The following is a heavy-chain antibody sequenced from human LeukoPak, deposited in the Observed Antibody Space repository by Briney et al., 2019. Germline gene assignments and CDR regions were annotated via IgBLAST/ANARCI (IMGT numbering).Heavy chain of an antibody. CDR1: GFTFDDYA. CDR3: APGYDSSGSKGYFDY. CDR2: ISWNSGSI. V-gene: IGHV3-9*01. D-gene: IGHD3-22*01. Sequence: GGSLRLSCAASGFTFDDYAMHWVRQAPGKGLEWVSCISWNSGSIGYADSVKGRFTISRDNAKNSLYLQMNSLRAEDTALYYCAPGYDSSGSKGYFDYWGQGTLVTVSS. J-gene: IGHJ4*02.